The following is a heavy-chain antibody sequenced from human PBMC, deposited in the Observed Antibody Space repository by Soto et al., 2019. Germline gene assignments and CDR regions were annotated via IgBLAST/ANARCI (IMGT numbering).Heavy chain of an antibody. Sequence: QVELQESGPGLVKPSETLSLACSVFGASVNSYYWSWIRQSPGRGLEWIGHIFNSGTIHYNPSLKSRVPMSVDSSKNQGSLKMNSVTAAETAIYYCGRDLLATASARWYFYYGLDVWGQGTAVTVSS. V-gene: IGHV4-59*02. J-gene: IGHJ6*02. CDR3: GRDLLATASARWYFYYGLDV. CDR1: GASVNSYY. D-gene: IGHD3-3*02. CDR2: IFNSGTI.